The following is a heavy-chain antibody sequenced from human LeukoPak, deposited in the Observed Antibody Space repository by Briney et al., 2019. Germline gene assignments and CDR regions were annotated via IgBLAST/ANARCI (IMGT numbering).Heavy chain of an antibody. J-gene: IGHJ4*02. CDR2: IYYSGST. Sequence: SETLSLTCAVYGGSFSGYYWSWIRQPPGKGLEWIGSIYYSGSTYYNPSLKSRVTISVDTSKNQFSLKLSSVTAADTAVYYCAGDYDFWSGYYLNYWGQGTLVTVSS. CDR1: GGSFSGYY. V-gene: IGHV4-34*01. D-gene: IGHD3-3*01. CDR3: AGDYDFWSGYYLNY.